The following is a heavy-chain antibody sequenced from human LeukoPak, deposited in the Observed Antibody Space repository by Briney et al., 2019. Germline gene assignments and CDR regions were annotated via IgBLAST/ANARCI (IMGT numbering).Heavy chain of an antibody. CDR1: GYTVTSYG. CDR3: ARGPSGSWSSRVRYMDV. J-gene: IGHJ6*03. Sequence: ASGKVSCKASGYTVTSYGIGGVRQAPGQGLEGRGWISAYNGNTNDAQKLQGRVTITWNTSISTAFRDLSSRRSEATAVYYCARGPSGSWSSRVRYMDVWGKGTTVTVSS. V-gene: IGHV1-18*01. D-gene: IGHD6-13*01. CDR2: ISAYNGNT.